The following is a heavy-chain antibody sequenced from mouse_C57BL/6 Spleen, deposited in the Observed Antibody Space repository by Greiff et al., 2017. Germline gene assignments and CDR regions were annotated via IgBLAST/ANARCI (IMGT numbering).Heavy chain of an antibody. CDR3: ARTYYDSRDYAMDY. Sequence: VQLKESGPGLVQPSQSLSLTCSVTGYSITSCYFWNWIRQFPGNKLEWMGYISYDGSNNYNPSLQNRIPITPDTSKNQFILKMESVTNEDTATYYGARTYYDSRDYAMDYWGKGTSVTVSS. CDR1: GYSITSCYF. D-gene: IGHD1-1*01. V-gene: IGHV3-6*01. J-gene: IGHJ4*01. CDR2: ISYDGSN.